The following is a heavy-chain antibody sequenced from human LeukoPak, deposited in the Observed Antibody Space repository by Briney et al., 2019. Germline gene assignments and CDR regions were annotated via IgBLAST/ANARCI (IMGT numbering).Heavy chain of an antibody. CDR1: GFTFANYA. J-gene: IGHJ5*02. CDR2: ISSHASNK. D-gene: IGHD1-7*01. V-gene: IGHV3-30*03. Sequence: PGGSLRLSCTAYGFTFANYAMNWVRQAPGTGLEWVAVISSHASNKNYADSVKGRFTISRDGSKNTLYLQMNSLGGEDTAVYYCARETTPGTFSFDPWGQGTLVTVSS. CDR3: ARETTPGTFSFDP.